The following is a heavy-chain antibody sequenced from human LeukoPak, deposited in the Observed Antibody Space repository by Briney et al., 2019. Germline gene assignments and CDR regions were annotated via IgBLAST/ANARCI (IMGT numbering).Heavy chain of an antibody. Sequence: GGSLRLSCAASGFNFGSYGIHWVRQAPGKGLERVAVISFDGGTKYYADSVKGRFTISRDNSKNTLYLEMNSLGAEDTAVYYCARGPVAGARRGFDYWGQGTLVTVSS. CDR1: GFNFGSYG. CDR3: ARGPVAGARRGFDY. CDR2: ISFDGGTK. J-gene: IGHJ4*02. D-gene: IGHD6-19*01. V-gene: IGHV3-30*03.